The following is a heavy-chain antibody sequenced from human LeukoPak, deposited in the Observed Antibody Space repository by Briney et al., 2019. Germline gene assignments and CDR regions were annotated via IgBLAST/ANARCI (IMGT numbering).Heavy chain of an antibody. CDR2: IYYSGST. D-gene: IGHD3-3*01. CDR3: ARRVFDFWSGYYAYYLDY. V-gene: IGHV4-39*01. J-gene: IGHJ4*02. Sequence: KPSETLSLTCTVSGGSISSSSYYWGWIRQPPGKGLEWIGSIYYSGSTYYNPSLKSRVTISVDTSKNQFSLKLSSVTAADTAVYHCARRVFDFWSGYYAYYLDYWGQGTLVTVSS. CDR1: GGSISSSSYY.